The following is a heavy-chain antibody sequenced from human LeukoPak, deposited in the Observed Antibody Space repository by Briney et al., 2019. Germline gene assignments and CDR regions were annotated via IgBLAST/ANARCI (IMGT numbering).Heavy chain of an antibody. CDR3: AKDQGVVGSYDY. CDR1: GFTFSTFG. V-gene: IGHV3-30*02. Sequence: PGGSLRLSCAASGFTFSTFGMNWVRQAPDKGLEWVAFIQYDDSIEYYADSVKGRFTISRDNSKDTLHLQMNSLRGDDTAVYYCAKDQGVVGSYDYWGHGTLVTVSS. D-gene: IGHD3-10*01. J-gene: IGHJ4*01. CDR2: IQYDDSIE.